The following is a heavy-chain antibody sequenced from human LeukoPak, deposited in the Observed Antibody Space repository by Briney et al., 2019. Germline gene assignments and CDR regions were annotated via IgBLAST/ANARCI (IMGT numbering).Heavy chain of an antibody. CDR2: INHSGST. D-gene: IGHD3-3*01. J-gene: IGHJ4*02. V-gene: IGHV4-34*01. CDR1: GGSFSGYY. Sequence: SETLSLTCAVYGGSFSGYYWSWIRQPPGKGLEWIGEINHSGSTNYNPSLKSRVTISVDTSKNQFPLKLSSVTAADTAVYYCARGARSGYYDYWGQGTLVTVSS. CDR3: ARGARSGYYDY.